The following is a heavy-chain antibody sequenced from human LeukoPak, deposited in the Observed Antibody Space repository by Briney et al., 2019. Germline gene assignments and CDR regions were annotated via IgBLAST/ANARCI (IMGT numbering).Heavy chain of an antibody. D-gene: IGHD3-10*02. CDR3: AELGITMIGGV. V-gene: IGHV3-48*04. Sequence: GGSLRLSCAASGFTFSSYGMHWVRQAPGKGLEWVSYISSSDSTIYYADSVEGRFTISRDNAKNSLYLQMNSLRAEDTAVYYCAELGITMIGGVWGKGTTVTISS. CDR2: ISSSDSTI. CDR1: GFTFSSYG. J-gene: IGHJ6*04.